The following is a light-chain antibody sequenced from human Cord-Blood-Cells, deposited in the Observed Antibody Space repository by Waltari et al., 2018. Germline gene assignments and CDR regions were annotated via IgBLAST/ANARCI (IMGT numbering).Light chain of an antibody. Sequence: QSALTQPASVSGYPGPSITISCTGTSSDVGSYKLVSWYSQHPGKAPKLMIYEVSTLPSGVSNRFSGSKSGNTASLTISGLQAEDEADYYCCSYAGSYVVFGGGTKLTVL. J-gene: IGLJ2*01. CDR2: EVS. V-gene: IGLV2-23*02. CDR3: CSYAGSYVV. CDR1: SSDVGSYKL.